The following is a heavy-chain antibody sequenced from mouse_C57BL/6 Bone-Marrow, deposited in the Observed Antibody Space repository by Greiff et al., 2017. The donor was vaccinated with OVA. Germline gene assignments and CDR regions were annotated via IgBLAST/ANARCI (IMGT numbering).Heavy chain of an antibody. V-gene: IGHV1-76*01. CDR2: IYPGSGNT. CDR3: ARRENIYYDYDGSYYYAMDY. Sequence: VQRVESGAELVRPGASVKLSCKASGYTFTDYYINWVKQRPGQGLEWIARIYPGSGNTYYNEKFKGKATLTAEKSSSTAYLQLSSLTSEDSAVYFCARRENIYYDYDGSYYYAMDYWGQGTSVTVSS. D-gene: IGHD2-4*01. J-gene: IGHJ4*01. CDR1: GYTFTDYY.